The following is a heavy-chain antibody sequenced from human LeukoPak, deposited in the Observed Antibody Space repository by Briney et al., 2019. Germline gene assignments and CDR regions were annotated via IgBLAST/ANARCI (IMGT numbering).Heavy chain of an antibody. CDR2: INHSGST. V-gene: IGHV4-34*01. Sequence: SETLSLTCAVYGESFSGYYWNWIRQPPGKGLEWIGEINHSGSTNYNPSLKSRVTISVDTSKNQFSLKLSSATAADTAVYCCARWMVGATFDYWGQGTLVTVSS. CDR3: ARWMVGATFDY. CDR1: GESFSGYY. J-gene: IGHJ4*02. D-gene: IGHD1-26*01.